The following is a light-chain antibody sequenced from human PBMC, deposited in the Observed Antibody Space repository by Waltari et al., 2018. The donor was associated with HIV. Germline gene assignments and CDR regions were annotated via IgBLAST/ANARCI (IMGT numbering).Light chain of an antibody. Sequence: EIVLTQSPATLSLSPGERATLSCRASQSVSSYLGWYQQKPDQAPRLLIYDASNRATGIPARFSGSGSGTDFTLTISSLEPEDFAVYYCQQRSNWPPGLTFGGGTKVEIK. CDR3: QQRSNWPPGLT. CDR2: DAS. V-gene: IGKV3-11*01. J-gene: IGKJ4*01. CDR1: QSVSSY.